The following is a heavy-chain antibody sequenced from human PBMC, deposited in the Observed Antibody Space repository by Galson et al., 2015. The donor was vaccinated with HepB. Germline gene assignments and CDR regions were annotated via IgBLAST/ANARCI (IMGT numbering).Heavy chain of an antibody. J-gene: IGHJ6*02. CDR1: GYTLTGIS. CDR3: ATDFWSLIESADRSGHGMDV. V-gene: IGHV1-24*01. Sequence: SVKVSCKVSGYTLTGISMHWVRQAPGKGLEWMGGLDPEDGETIYAQKFQGRVTMTEDTSTDTAYMELSSLRSEDTAAYYCATDFWSLIESADRSGHGMDVWGQGTTVTVSS. CDR2: LDPEDGET. D-gene: IGHD3-3*01.